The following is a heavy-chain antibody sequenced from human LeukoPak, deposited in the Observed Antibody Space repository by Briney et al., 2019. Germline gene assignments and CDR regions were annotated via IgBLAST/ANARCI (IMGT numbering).Heavy chain of an antibody. CDR3: AKDWIFNVELLWFF. V-gene: IGHV3-74*01. J-gene: IGHJ6*02. D-gene: IGHD3-10*01. Sequence: AGGSLKLSCAASGFTFSSYWMHWVRQAPGKGLVWVSRINSDGSSTTYADSVKGLFTISRDHAKSTLYLQMNSLRAVDTAVYYCAKDWIFNVELLWFFWGQGTTVTVSS. CDR1: GFTFSSYW. CDR2: INSDGSST.